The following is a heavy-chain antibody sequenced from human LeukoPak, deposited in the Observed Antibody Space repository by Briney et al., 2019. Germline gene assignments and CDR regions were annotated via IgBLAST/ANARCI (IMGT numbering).Heavy chain of an antibody. CDR3: AKGAYDYIEMGYFDY. V-gene: IGHV3-23*01. Sequence: GGSLRLSSAASGFSISNSAMSWVRQAPGKGLEWVSLIVASSGSTFYADSVKGRFTISRDSSKNTLYLQMNSLRAEDMAVYYCAKGAYDYIEMGYFDYWGQGTLVTVSS. CDR2: IVASSGST. J-gene: IGHJ4*02. CDR1: GFSISNSA. D-gene: IGHD5-12*01.